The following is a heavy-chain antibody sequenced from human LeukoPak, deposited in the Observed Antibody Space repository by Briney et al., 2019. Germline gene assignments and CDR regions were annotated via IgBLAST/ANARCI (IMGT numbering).Heavy chain of an antibody. CDR1: GGSISSYY. J-gene: IGHJ5*02. V-gene: IGHV4-59*01. CDR2: IYYSGST. CDR3: ARVEGYCSSTSCYWFDP. Sequence: PSETLSLTCTVSGGSISSYYWSWIRQPPGKGLEWIGYIYYSGSTNYNPSLKSRVTISVDTSKNQFSLKLSSVTAADTAVYYCARVEGYCSSTSCYWFDPWGQGTLVTVSS. D-gene: IGHD2-2*01.